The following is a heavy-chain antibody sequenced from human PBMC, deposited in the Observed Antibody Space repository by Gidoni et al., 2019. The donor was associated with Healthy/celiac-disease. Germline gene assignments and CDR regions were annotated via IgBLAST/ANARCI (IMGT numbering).Heavy chain of an antibody. CDR3: ARDVSLSSGSGGDY. Sequence: EVQLVESGGGLVQPGGSLRLSCAASGFTVSSNYMSWVRQAPGKGLEWVSVIYSGGSTYYADSVKGRFTISRDNSKNTLYLQMNSLRAEDTAVYYCARDVSLSSGSGGDYWGQGTLVTVSS. CDR2: IYSGGST. V-gene: IGHV3-66*01. D-gene: IGHD6-25*01. CDR1: GFTVSSNY. J-gene: IGHJ4*02.